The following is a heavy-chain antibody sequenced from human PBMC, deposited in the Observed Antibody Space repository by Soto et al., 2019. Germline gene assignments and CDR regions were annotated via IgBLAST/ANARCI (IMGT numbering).Heavy chain of an antibody. CDR3: ASSPLTVTYYYYYYMDV. CDR2: IWYDGSNK. V-gene: IGHV3-33*01. Sequence: GESLKISCAASGFTFSSYGMHWVRQAPGKGLEWVAVIWYDGSNKYYADSVKGRFTISRDNSKNTLYLQMNSLRAEDTAVYYCASSPLTVTYYYYYYMDVWGKGTTVTVSS. D-gene: IGHD3-10*01. CDR1: GFTFSSYG. J-gene: IGHJ6*03.